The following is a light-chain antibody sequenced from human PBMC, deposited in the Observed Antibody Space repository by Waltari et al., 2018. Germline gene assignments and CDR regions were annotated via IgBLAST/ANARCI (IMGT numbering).Light chain of an antibody. CDR2: VGS. Sequence: DIVMTQSPLSLPVPPGEPASIPCRSSQSLLHSNGNNYLNWYLQKPGQPPQVPIHVGSNRASGVPDRFSGSGAGTDVTMKISRVEAEDVGVYYCMQAIQARTFGQGTKVEVK. CDR3: MQAIQART. V-gene: IGKV2-28*01. J-gene: IGKJ1*01. CDR1: QSLLHSNGNNY.